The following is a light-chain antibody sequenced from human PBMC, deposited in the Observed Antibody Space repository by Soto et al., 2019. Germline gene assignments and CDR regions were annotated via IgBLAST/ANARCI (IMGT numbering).Light chain of an antibody. CDR3: MQSTQLPPT. CDR1: QSLETSDGDTY. Sequence: VITQSPLSLRVPVGQLTSISCMSSQSLETSDGDTYLNWYLQRPGQSPQLLIYEVSTRVSGVPDRFSGSVSGTDFTLEISRVETDDVGIYYCMQSTQLPPTVGQGTRLEIK. J-gene: IGKJ5*01. CDR2: EVS. V-gene: IGKV2D-29*02.